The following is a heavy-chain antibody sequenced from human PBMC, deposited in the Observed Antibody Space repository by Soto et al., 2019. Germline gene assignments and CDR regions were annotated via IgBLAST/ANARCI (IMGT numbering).Heavy chain of an antibody. V-gene: IGHV3-13*01. D-gene: IGHD2-15*01. J-gene: IGHJ4*02. CDR2: NGTTGGT. Sequence: PGGSRRLSCEASGFTFSGFDMHWVRQHRNKRLGWHPTNGTTGGTTYAVPVKGRCTISRDNAKNSLSLQMNSLRAGDTAVYFCARGQEVGAHFFDSWGQGTQVTVSS. CDR1: GFTFSGFD. CDR3: ARGQEVGAHFFDS.